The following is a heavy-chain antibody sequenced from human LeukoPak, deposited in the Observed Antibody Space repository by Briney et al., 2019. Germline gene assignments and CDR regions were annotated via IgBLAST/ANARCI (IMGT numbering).Heavy chain of an antibody. CDR1: SDSVSGHH. V-gene: IGHV4-59*02. D-gene: IGHD5-24*01. CDR2: VSYSGGT. Sequence: SETLSLTCTVSSDSVSGHHWSWIRQTPGKGLEWIGYVSYSGGTNYNPSLKRRVSISLDTSKNQFSLKLSSPAAADPAVYYCARDGRRVEDPHFIGNWFDPWGQGTLVTVSS. J-gene: IGHJ5*02. CDR3: ARDGRRVEDPHFIGNWFDP.